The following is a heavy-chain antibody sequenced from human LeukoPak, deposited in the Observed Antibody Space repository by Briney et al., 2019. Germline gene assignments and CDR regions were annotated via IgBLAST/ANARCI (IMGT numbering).Heavy chain of an antibody. CDR2: IKSKTDGGTT. CDR3: TTDNEEWDAFDI. CDR1: GFTFSNAW. Sequence: GGSLRLSCAASGFTFSNAWMSWVRQAPGKGLEWVGRIKSKTDGGTTDYAAPVKGRFTISRDDSKNTLYLQMNSLKTEDTAVYYCTTDNEEWDAFDIWGQGTMVTVSS. J-gene: IGHJ3*02. D-gene: IGHD2-8*01. V-gene: IGHV3-15*01.